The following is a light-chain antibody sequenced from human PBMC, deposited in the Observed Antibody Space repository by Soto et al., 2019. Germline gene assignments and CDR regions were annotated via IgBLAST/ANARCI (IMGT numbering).Light chain of an antibody. V-gene: IGKV3-15*01. CDR2: GAS. Sequence: EIVMTQSPATLSVSPGERATLSCRASQSVSSNLAWYQQKRGQSPRLLIYGASTGATGIPARFGGSGSGTEFTLTISSLQSEDFAVYYCQQYNNWPPAWTFGQGTKVEIE. CDR1: QSVSSN. CDR3: QQYNNWPPAWT. J-gene: IGKJ1*01.